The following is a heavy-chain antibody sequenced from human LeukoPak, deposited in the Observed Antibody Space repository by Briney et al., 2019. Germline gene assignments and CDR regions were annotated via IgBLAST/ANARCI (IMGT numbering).Heavy chain of an antibody. CDR2: IGTAGDT. D-gene: IGHD1-1*01. V-gene: IGHV3-13*01. Sequence: PGGSLRLSCAASGFTFSSFDMHWVRQPTGQGLEWVSTIGTAGDTYYPGSVEGRFTLSRDNAKNSLYLQMNSLTAGDTAVYYCARGLPRGKYYYMDVWGKGTTVTVSS. J-gene: IGHJ6*03. CDR1: GFTFSSFD. CDR3: ARGLPRGKYYYMDV.